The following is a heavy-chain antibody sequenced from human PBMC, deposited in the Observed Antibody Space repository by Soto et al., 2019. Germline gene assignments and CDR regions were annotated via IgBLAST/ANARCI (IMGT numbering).Heavy chain of an antibody. CDR1: GAPLTINY. CDR2: IYYSGST. CDR3: DSDAGGPHDN. Sequence: SETLSLTCTVSGAPLTINYWRWIRQAPGKGLEWIGYIYYSGSTTYNPSLKSRVTISAETSKEQFSLKLNSVTDTDMAAHSCDSDAGGPHDNWGPGFLVTVSS. D-gene: IGHD2-15*01. J-gene: IGHJ4*01. V-gene: IGHV4-59*12.